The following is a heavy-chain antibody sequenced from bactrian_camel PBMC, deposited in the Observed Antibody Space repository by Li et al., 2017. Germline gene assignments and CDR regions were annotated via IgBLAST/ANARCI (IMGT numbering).Heavy chain of an antibody. CDR3: AADSSSWYHYYR. CDR1: GFTFSSYG. J-gene: IGHJ4*01. CDR2: IFTGGGVT. D-gene: IGHD6*01. Sequence: HVQLVESGGGLVQPGGSLRLSCAASGFTFSSYGMSWVRQAPGKEREGVAAIFTGGGVTFYADSVKGRFTISKDVAKNTLYLQMNSLKSDDTAMYFCAADSSSWYHYYRWGRGTQVTVS. V-gene: IGHV3S1*01.